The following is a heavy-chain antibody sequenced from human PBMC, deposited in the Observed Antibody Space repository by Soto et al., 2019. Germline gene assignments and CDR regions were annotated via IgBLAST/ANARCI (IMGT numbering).Heavy chain of an antibody. CDR2: IIPIFDTA. Sequence: GASVKVSCKTSGGTLSNYAISWLRQAPGQGPEWMGSIIPIFDTANYAQKFQGRVTITADESTSTVYMELSSLRSEDTAVYYCARVGSSIAVRPFDYWGQGTLVTVS. CDR1: GGTLSNYA. J-gene: IGHJ4*02. CDR3: ARVGSSIAVRPFDY. D-gene: IGHD6-6*01. V-gene: IGHV1-69*13.